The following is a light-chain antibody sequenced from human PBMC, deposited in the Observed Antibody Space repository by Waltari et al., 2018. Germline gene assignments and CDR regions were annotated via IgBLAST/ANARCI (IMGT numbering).Light chain of an antibody. CDR2: RDN. J-gene: IGLJ1*01. CDR1: SSSIGGTP. CDR3: SAWDDSLNAYV. V-gene: IGLV1-44*01. Sequence: QSVLPQPPSPSGGPGQRATTPCSGSSSSIGGTPAKWYQQLPGTAPKLLISRDNERPSGVPDRFSGSTSGTSASLAISGLQSDDEADYYCSAWDDSLNAYVFGTGTKVSVL.